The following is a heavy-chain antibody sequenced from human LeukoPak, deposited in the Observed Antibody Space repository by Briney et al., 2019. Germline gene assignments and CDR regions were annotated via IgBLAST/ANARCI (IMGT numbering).Heavy chain of an antibody. Sequence: AGGSLRLSCAASGFTFSSYAMSWVRQAPGKGLEWVSSISCSGGSTYYADAVKARFTISRDNSKNTLYLQMNSLSAEDPAVYYCAKSGYYTAMVTPFDYWGQGTLVTVSS. CDR1: GFTFSSYA. CDR3: AKSGYYTAMVTPFDY. J-gene: IGHJ4*02. D-gene: IGHD5-18*01. V-gene: IGHV3-23*01. CDR2: ISCSGGST.